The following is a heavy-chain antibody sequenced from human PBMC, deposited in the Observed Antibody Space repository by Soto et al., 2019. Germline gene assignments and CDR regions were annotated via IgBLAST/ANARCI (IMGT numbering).Heavy chain of an antibody. Sequence: GGSLRLSCAASGFPFSSYCMHWVRPAPGKGLEWGAVIWYDGSNKYYADSVKGRFTISRDNSKNTLYLQMNSLRAEDTAVYYCARDAGRGNWNYGDYYYGMDVRGQGTTVTVSS. J-gene: IGHJ6*02. V-gene: IGHV3-33*01. D-gene: IGHD1-7*01. CDR1: GFPFSSYC. CDR3: ARDAGRGNWNYGDYYYGMDV. CDR2: IWYDGSNK.